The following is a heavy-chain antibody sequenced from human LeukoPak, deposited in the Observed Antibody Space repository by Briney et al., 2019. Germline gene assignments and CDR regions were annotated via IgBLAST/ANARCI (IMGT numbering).Heavy chain of an antibody. CDR2: ISYDGNNK. Sequence: GGSLRLSCEASALTFSTYAMHWVRQAPGKGLAWVAVISYDGNNKYYAASVKGRFTISRDNSRDTLDLQMNSLRPEDTAVYYCAREWEMGAFDVWGQGTMVTVSS. V-gene: IGHV3-30-3*01. CDR3: AREWEMGAFDV. D-gene: IGHD1-26*01. J-gene: IGHJ3*01. CDR1: ALTFSTYA.